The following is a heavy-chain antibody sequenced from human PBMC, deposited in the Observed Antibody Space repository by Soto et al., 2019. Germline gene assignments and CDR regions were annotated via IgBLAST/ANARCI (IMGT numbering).Heavy chain of an antibody. CDR3: ARGYYDSSGQSNTFDI. CDR1: GGSISIYY. J-gene: IGHJ3*02. D-gene: IGHD3-22*01. Sequence: SETLSLTCTVSGGSISIYYWSWIRQPPGKGLEWLGYIYYSGSTNYNPSLKSRVTISVDTSKNQFSLKLSSVTAADTAVYYCARGYYDSSGQSNTFDIWGQGTMVTVSS. CDR2: IYYSGST. V-gene: IGHV4-59*01.